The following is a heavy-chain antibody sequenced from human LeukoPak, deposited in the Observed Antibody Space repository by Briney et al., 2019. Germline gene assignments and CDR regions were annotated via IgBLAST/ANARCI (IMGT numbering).Heavy chain of an antibody. D-gene: IGHD4-11*01. V-gene: IGHV4-34*01. CDR2: INHSGST. Sequence: SETLSLTCAVYGGSFSGYYWSWIRQPPGKGLEWIGEINHSGSTNYNPSLKSRVTISVDTSKNQFSLKLSSVTAADTAVYYCARARYSQHYYYYYMDVWGKGTTVTVSS. CDR1: GGSFSGYY. CDR3: ARARYSQHYYYYYMDV. J-gene: IGHJ6*03.